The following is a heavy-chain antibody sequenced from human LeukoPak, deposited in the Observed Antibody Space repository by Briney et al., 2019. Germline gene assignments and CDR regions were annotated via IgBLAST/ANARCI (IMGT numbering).Heavy chain of an antibody. V-gene: IGHV1-2*02. Sequence: ASVKVSCKASGYTFTGYYMHWVRQAPGQGLEWMGWINPNSGGTNYAQKFQGRVTMTRDTSISTAYMELRSLRSDDTAVYYCAAWYSSGWYPVGYFQHWGQGTLVTVSS. CDR1: GYTFTGYY. J-gene: IGHJ1*01. CDR3: AAWYSSGWYPVGYFQH. CDR2: INPNSGGT. D-gene: IGHD6-19*01.